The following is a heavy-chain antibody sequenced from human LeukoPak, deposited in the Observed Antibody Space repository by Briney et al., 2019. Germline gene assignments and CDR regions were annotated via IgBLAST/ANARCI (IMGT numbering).Heavy chain of an antibody. CDR3: AKDGAWLRFDD. Sequence: GGSLRLSCAGSGVPFSSHGMNWVRQAPGRGLEWVSGISPGGGPTYYADSVKGRFTISRDDSKNTLYLQMKNLRAEDTAVYYCAKDGAWLRFDDWGQGILVTVSS. D-gene: IGHD5-12*01. CDR1: GVPFSSHG. J-gene: IGHJ4*02. CDR2: ISPGGGPT. V-gene: IGHV3-23*01.